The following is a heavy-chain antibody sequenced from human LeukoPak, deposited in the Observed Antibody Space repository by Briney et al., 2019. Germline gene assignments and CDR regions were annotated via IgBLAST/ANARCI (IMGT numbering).Heavy chain of an antibody. CDR1: GGSISSSSYY. CDR2: IYYSGST. D-gene: IGHD4-17*01. J-gene: IGHJ4*02. Sequence: KPSETLSLTCTVSGGSISSSSYYWGWVRQPPGKGLEWIGSIYYSGSTYYNPSLKSRVTISVDTSKNQFSLKLSSVTAADTAVYYCARLAGTVFDYWGQGTLVTVSS. V-gene: IGHV4-39*01. CDR3: ARLAGTVFDY.